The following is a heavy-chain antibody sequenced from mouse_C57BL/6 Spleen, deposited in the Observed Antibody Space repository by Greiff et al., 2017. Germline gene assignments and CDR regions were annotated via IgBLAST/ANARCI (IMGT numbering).Heavy chain of an antibody. CDR1: GYAFSSFW. CDR3: ARGSNYEYAMDY. D-gene: IGHD2-5*01. Sequence: QVQLQQSGPELVKPGASVKISCKASGYAFSSFWMNWVKQRPGKGLEWIGRIYPGDGDTNYNGKVKGKATLTADKSSSTAYMQLSSLTSEDSAVYFCARGSNYEYAMDYWGQGTSVTVSS. V-gene: IGHV1-82*01. CDR2: IYPGDGDT. J-gene: IGHJ4*01.